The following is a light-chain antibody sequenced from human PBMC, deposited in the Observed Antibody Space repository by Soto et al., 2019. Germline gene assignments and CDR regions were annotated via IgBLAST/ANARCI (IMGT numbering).Light chain of an antibody. V-gene: IGKV3-15*01. CDR3: QHYNNWPQIT. CDR2: GAS. CDR1: QSVSSN. Sequence: EIVLTQSPATLSVSPGERATLSCRASQSVSSNLVWYQQKPGQTPRLLIYGASTRATGIPARFSGSGSGTEFTLTISSLQSEDFAVYYCQHYNNWPQITVGQGTRLEIK. J-gene: IGKJ5*01.